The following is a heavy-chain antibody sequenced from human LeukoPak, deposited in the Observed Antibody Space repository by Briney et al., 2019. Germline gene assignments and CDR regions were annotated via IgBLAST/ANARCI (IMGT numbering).Heavy chain of an antibody. V-gene: IGHV4-30-4*08. CDR1: GGSVSSGDYY. CDR3: ARADTYLDY. CDR2: IYYSGST. J-gene: IGHJ4*02. Sequence: SQTLSLTCTVSGGSVSSGDYYWNWIRQPPGKGLEWIGNIYYSGSTSYNPSLKSRVTISIDTSKNQFSLNLHSVTAADTAVYYCARADTYLDYWAQGILVTVSS. D-gene: IGHD5-18*01.